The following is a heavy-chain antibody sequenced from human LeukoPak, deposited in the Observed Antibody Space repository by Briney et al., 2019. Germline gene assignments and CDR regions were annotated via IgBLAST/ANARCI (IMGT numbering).Heavy chain of an antibody. J-gene: IGHJ4*02. V-gene: IGHV4-59*08. CDR3: AVAFDYYDSNHGFDY. CDR2: IYYSGST. D-gene: IGHD3-22*01. CDR1: GGSISSYY. Sequence: SETLSLTCTVSGGSISSYYWSWIRQPPGKGLEWIGYIYYSGSTNYNPSLKSRVTISVDTSKNQFSLKLSSVTAADTAVYYRAVAFDYYDSNHGFDYWGQGTLVTVSS.